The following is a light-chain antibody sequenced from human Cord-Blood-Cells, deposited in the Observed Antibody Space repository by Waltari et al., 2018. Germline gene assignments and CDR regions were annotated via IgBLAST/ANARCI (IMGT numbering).Light chain of an antibody. CDR2: EGS. Sequence: QSALTQPASVSGSPGQSITISCTGTSSDVGSYNLVSWYQQHPGKAPKLMIYEGSKRRSGVSNRFSGSKSGNTASLTISGLQAEDEADYYCCSYAGSSTNVVFGGGTKLTVL. V-gene: IGLV2-23*01. J-gene: IGLJ2*01. CDR3: CSYAGSSTNVV. CDR1: SSDVGSYNL.